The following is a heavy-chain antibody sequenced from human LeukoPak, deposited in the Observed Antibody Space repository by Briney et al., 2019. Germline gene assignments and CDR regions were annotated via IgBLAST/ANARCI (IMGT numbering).Heavy chain of an antibody. J-gene: IGHJ4*02. Sequence: GGSLRLSCAASGFTFSSYSMNWVRQAPGKGLECVSSISSSSSYIYYADSVKGRFTISRDNAKNSLYLQMNSLRAEDTAVYYCARAGSHVSVFAGSAKLRYFDYWGQGTLVTVSS. CDR2: ISSSSSYI. CDR1: GFTFSSYS. D-gene: IGHD3-10*01. CDR3: ARAGSHVSVFAGSAKLRYFDY. V-gene: IGHV3-21*01.